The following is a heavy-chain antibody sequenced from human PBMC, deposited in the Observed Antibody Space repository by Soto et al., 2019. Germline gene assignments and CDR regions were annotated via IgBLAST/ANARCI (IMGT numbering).Heavy chain of an antibody. CDR1: GGSISSYY. D-gene: IGHD3-22*01. CDR2: IYYSGST. V-gene: IGHV4-59*01. J-gene: IGHJ6*02. Sequence: QVQLQESGPGLVKPSETLSLTCTVSGGSISSYYWSWIRQPPGKGLEWIGYIYYSGSTNYNPSLKSRVTISVDTSKNPFSLKLSSVTAADTAVYYCATLAVGDDSSGYYPSLDVWGQGTTVTVSS. CDR3: ATLAVGDDSSGYYPSLDV.